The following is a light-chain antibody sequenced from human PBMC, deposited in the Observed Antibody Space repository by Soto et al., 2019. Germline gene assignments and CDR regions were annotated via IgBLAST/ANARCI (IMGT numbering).Light chain of an antibody. Sequence: DIQMTQSPSPLSASVGDRVTITCRASQSISSWLAWYQQKPGKAPKLLIYDASSLESGVPSRFIGSGSGTEFTLTISSLQPDDFATYYCQQYYSYSWTFGQGTKVEIK. J-gene: IGKJ1*01. V-gene: IGKV1-5*01. CDR3: QQYYSYSWT. CDR2: DAS. CDR1: QSISSW.